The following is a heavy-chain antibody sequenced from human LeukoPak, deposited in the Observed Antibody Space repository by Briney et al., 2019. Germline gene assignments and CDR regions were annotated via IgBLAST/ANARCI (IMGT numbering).Heavy chain of an antibody. V-gene: IGHV5-51*01. J-gene: IGHJ5*02. D-gene: IGHD5-12*01. CDR3: ARLYSGFDGGWFDP. Sequence: GESLKISCTGSGYSFTTYRIAWVRQMPGKGLEWMGIIYPGDSDTRYSPSFQGQVTISADKSTSTAYLQWSSLKASDTAMYYCARLYSGFDGGWFDPWGQGTLVTVSS. CDR2: IYPGDSDT. CDR1: GYSFTTYR.